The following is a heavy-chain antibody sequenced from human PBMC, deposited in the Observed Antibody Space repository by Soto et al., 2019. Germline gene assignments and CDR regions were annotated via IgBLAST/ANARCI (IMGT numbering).Heavy chain of an antibody. D-gene: IGHD2-21*01. CDR1: GFTFRNFV. V-gene: IGHV3-23*01. J-gene: IGHJ4*02. CDR2: IRATGGQT. CDR3: AQDRGWGVVSPSHDY. Sequence: EVQLLESGGGMVQPGGSLRLSCAASGFTFRNFVMSWVRQAPGKVLEWVSAIRATGGQTFYADSVKGRFTISRDNSKNMWYLQINSLRDEDTSLYFCAQDRGWGVVSPSHDYWGKGTLVTVSS.